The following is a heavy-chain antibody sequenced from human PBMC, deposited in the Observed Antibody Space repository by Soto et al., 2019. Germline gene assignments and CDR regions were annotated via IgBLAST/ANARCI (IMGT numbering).Heavy chain of an antibody. J-gene: IGHJ5*02. CDR3: VKVSTFYDILTGYYSTNFFDP. Sequence: GGSLRLSCSASGFAFSEYSMHWVRQAPGKGLQYVSTISSDGDITYYADSVKGRFTISRDNSKNTLYLQMNSLRPEDTAVYYCVKVSTFYDILTGYYSTNFFDPWGQGTLVTVSS. CDR2: ISSDGDIT. V-gene: IGHV3-64D*06. D-gene: IGHD3-9*01. CDR1: GFAFSEYS.